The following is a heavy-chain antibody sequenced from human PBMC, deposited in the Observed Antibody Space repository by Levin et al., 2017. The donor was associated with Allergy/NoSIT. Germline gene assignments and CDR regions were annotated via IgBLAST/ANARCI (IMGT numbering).Heavy chain of an antibody. CDR3: ATLLIHYNSSWTEYYYYGLDV. J-gene: IGHJ6*02. D-gene: IGHD6-13*01. CDR2: ISYDGSIE. V-gene: IGHV3-30*04. Sequence: PGGSLRLSCAASGFSFSSYAMHWVRQAPGKGLEWVAVISYDGSIEDYADSVQGRFTIFRDNSKNSLYLQMNSLRTEDTAVYYCATLLIHYNSSWTEYYYYGLDVWGQGATVTVS. CDR1: GFSFSSYA.